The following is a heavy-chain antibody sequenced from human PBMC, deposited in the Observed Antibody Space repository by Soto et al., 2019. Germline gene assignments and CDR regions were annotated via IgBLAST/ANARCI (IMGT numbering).Heavy chain of an antibody. D-gene: IGHD6-6*01. CDR2: TYYRSKWTN. V-gene: IGHV6-1*01. J-gene: IGHJ4*02. CDR3: VRGYSSSFDY. Sequence: LSQTLSLTCAISGDSVSSTSASWNWIRQSQSRGLEWLGRTYYRSKWTNDYAVSVKSRITINPDTSKNQFSLQLSSVTPEDTAMYYCVRGYSSSFDYWGQGTLVTVSS. CDR1: GDSVSSTSAS.